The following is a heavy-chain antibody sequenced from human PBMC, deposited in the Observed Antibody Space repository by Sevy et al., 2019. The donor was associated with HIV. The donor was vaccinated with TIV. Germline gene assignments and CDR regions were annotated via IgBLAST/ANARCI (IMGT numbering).Heavy chain of an antibody. CDR2: MYNTWST. CDR3: ARHQTTAVLYAFDL. Sequence: SETLSLTCTVSGGSISGYLWSWIRQPPGRGLEWIGYMYNTWSTNYNPSLKSRVTISLDTSKNQFSLKLSAVTAADTAVYYCARHQTTAVLYAFDLWGQGTMVTVSS. D-gene: IGHD2-21*02. V-gene: IGHV4-59*08. J-gene: IGHJ3*01. CDR1: GGSISGYL.